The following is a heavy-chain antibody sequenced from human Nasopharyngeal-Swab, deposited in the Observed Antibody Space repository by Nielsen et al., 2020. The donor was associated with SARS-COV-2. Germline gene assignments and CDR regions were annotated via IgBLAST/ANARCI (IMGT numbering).Heavy chain of an antibody. J-gene: IGHJ5*02. D-gene: IGHD2-2*01. CDR3: STGRLHGSSTSCYPWFDP. V-gene: IGHV3-15*01. CDR2: IKSKTDGGIT. Sequence: VRQMPGKGLEWVGRIKSKTDGGITDHAAPVKGRFTITRNDSKNTLYQQMNSLKTEDAAVYYCSTGRLHGSSTSCYPWFDPWGQGTMVTVSS.